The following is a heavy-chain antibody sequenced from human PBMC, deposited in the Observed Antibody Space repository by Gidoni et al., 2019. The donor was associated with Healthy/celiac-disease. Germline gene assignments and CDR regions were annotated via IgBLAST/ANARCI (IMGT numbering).Heavy chain of an antibody. V-gene: IGHV3-49*04. CDR2: IRSKAYGGTT. CDR3: TRDWRSEWLPQYFDY. J-gene: IGHJ4*02. D-gene: IGHD3-3*01. Sequence: EVQLVESGGGLVQPGRSLRLSCTASGFTFGDYDMSWVRQAPGKGLEWVGFIRSKAYGGTTEYAASVKGRFTISRDDSKSIAYLQMNSLKTEDTAVYYCTRDWRSEWLPQYFDYWGQGTLVTVSS. CDR1: GFTFGDYD.